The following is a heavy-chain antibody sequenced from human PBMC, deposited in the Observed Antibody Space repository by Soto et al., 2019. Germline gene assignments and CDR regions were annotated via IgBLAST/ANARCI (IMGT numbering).Heavy chain of an antibody. CDR2: ISAYNGNT. J-gene: IGHJ5*02. D-gene: IGHD3-9*01. V-gene: IGHV1-18*01. CDR1: GYTLTSYG. CDR3: ARDFRTYYDILTGPAEGDWFDP. Sequence: GAAVKVSCKASGYTLTSYGISWVRQAHGQGLEWMGWISAYNGNTNYAQKLQGRVTMTTDTSTSTAYMELRSLRSDDTAVYYCARDFRTYYDILTGPAEGDWFDPWGQGTLVTVSS.